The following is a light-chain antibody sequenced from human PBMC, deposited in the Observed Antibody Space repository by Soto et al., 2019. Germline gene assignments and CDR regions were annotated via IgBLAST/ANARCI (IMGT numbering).Light chain of an antibody. CDR3: RSYAGSNNLGV. V-gene: IGLV2-8*01. J-gene: IGLJ2*01. CDR1: SSDVGGYNY. CDR2: EVS. Sequence: QSVLTQPPSASGSPGQSVTISCSGTSSDVGGYNYVSWYQQHPGKAPKLMIYEVSKRPSGVPDRFSGSKSGNTASLTVSGLKAEDAADYYCRSYAGSNNLGVFGGGTQLTVL.